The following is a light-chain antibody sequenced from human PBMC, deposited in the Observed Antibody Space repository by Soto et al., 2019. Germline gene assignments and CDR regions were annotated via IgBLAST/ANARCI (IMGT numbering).Light chain of an antibody. J-gene: IGLJ1*01. CDR2: EVS. CDR1: SSDVGSYNY. V-gene: IGLV2-14*01. Sequence: QSALTQPASVSGSPGQSITISCTGTSSDVGSYNYVSWYQQHPGKAPKLMIYEVSNRPSGVSNRFSGSKSGNTASLTISGLQGEEEAGYYCNLNSSRRGGVFGTGTKVTVL. CDR3: NLNSSRRGGV.